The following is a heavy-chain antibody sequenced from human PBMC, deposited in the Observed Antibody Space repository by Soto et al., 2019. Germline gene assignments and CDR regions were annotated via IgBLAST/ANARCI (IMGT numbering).Heavy chain of an antibody. CDR3: AREGAVAGTGFGY. J-gene: IGHJ4*02. CDR1: DVSISGYY. D-gene: IGHD6-19*01. Sequence: EPLSLTCTVSDVSISGYYWSWIRQPPGKGLEWIGYIYYSGITNYNPSLKRRVTMSVDTSKNQFSLKLSSVTAADTAVYYCAREGAVAGTGFGYWGQGALLTVSS. V-gene: IGHV4-59*01. CDR2: IYYSGIT.